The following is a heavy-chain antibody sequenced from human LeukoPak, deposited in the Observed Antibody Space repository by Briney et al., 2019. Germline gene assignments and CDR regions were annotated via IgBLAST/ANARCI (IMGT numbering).Heavy chain of an antibody. CDR3: ARVLGGSGYYPLYY. CDR2: INPNSGGT. D-gene: IGHD3-22*01. J-gene: IGHJ4*02. Sequence: ASVKVSCKASGYTFTGYYMHWVRQAPGQGLEWMGRINPNSGGTNYAQKFQGRVTMTRDTSISTAYMELSRLRSDDTAVYYCARVLGGSGYYPLYYWGQGTLVTVS. V-gene: IGHV1-2*06. CDR1: GYTFTGYY.